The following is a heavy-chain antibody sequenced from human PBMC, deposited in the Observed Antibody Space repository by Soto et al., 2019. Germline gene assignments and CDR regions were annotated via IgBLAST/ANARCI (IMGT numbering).Heavy chain of an antibody. Sequence: GESLKISCKGSGYSFTSYWIGWVRQMPGKGLEWMGIIYPGDSDTRYSPSFQGQVTISADKSISTAYLQWSSLKASDTAMYYCARQKCSSTSCRTHFYYYYYGMDVWGQGTTVTVS. D-gene: IGHD2-2*01. CDR3: ARQKCSSTSCRTHFYYYYYGMDV. CDR2: IYPGDSDT. J-gene: IGHJ6*02. CDR1: GYSFTSYW. V-gene: IGHV5-51*01.